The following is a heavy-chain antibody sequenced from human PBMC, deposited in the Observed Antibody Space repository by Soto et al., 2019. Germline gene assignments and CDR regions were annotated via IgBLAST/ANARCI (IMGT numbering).Heavy chain of an antibody. Sequence: GGSLRLSCEASGFTLRNYAMTWIRQAPGKGLEWVSLISANDVGTYYAESVKTRFTISTDQSRNTVYLQMDSLRADDTAIYYLAKAKNDYIGDNRPPFDYWCQGTLVTVSS. CDR3: AKAKNDYIGDNRPPFDY. D-gene: IGHD3-10*01. CDR1: GFTLRNYA. CDR2: ISANDVGT. J-gene: IGHJ4*02. V-gene: IGHV3-23*01.